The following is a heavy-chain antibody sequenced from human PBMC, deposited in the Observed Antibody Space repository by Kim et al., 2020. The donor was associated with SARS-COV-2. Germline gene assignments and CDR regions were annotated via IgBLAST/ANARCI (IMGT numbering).Heavy chain of an antibody. Sequence: SVNGRFTISGDNSKNTLYLQMNSLRAEDTAVYYCARDSIYYDILTGSIGYWGQGTLVTVSS. D-gene: IGHD3-9*01. CDR3: ARDSIYYDILTGSIGY. J-gene: IGHJ4*02. V-gene: IGHV3-30*07.